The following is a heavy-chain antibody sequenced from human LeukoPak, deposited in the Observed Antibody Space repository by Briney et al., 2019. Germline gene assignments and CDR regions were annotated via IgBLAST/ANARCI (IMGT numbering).Heavy chain of an antibody. Sequence: GGSLRLSCPASGFTFSSYSMNWVRQAPGKGLEWVSSISSSSSYIYYADSVKGRFTISRDNAKNSLYLQMNSLRAEDTAVYYCARVLRYYYDSSGYLDYWGQGTLVTVSS. D-gene: IGHD3-22*01. CDR1: GFTFSSYS. V-gene: IGHV3-21*01. CDR2: ISSSSSYI. J-gene: IGHJ4*02. CDR3: ARVLRYYYDSSGYLDY.